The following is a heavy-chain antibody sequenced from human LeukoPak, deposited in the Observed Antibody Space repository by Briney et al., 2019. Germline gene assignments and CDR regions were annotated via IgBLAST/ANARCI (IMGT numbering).Heavy chain of an antibody. CDR2: IRYDASNK. CDR3: ARADCSSSSCYTVSY. V-gene: IGHV3-30*02. Sequence: PGGSLRLSCAASGFTFSSYSMNRVRQAPGKGLDWVAFIRYDASNKDYADSVKGQFTISRDNSKNTLYLQINSLRAEDTAVYYCARADCSSSSCYTVSYWGQGTLVTVSS. CDR1: GFTFSSYS. D-gene: IGHD2-2*01. J-gene: IGHJ4*02.